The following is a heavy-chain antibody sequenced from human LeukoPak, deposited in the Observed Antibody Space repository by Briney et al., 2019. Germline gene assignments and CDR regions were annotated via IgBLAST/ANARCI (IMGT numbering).Heavy chain of an antibody. CDR2: IYYSGST. V-gene: IGHV4-61*01. Sequence: PSETLSLTCAVSGYSISSGYYWSWIRQPPGKGLEWIGYIYYSGSTNYNPSLKSRVTISVDTSKNQFSLKLSSVTAADTAVYYCASSEYSSSSPDYWGQGTLVTVSS. CDR3: ASSEYSSSSPDY. J-gene: IGHJ4*02. CDR1: GYSISSGYY. D-gene: IGHD6-6*01.